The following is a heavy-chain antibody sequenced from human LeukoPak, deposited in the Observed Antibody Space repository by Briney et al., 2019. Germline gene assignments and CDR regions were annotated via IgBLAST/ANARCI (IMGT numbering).Heavy chain of an antibody. CDR2: IKQDGSEK. Sequence: GGSLRLSCAASGFNFISYRMSWVRQAPGKGLEWVANIKQDGSEKYYVDSVKGRFTISRDNAKNSLYLRMNSLRAEDTAVYYCAILFATPYYFDYWGQGTLVTVSS. V-gene: IGHV3-7*05. CDR3: AILFATPYYFDY. CDR1: GFNFISYR. J-gene: IGHJ4*02. D-gene: IGHD1-26*01.